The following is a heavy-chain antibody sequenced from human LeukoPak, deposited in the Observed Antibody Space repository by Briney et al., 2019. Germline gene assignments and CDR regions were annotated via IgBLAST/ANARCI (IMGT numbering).Heavy chain of an antibody. CDR1: GFTLSSYS. CDR3: ASFLHDAFDI. V-gene: IGHV3-21*01. Sequence: GGSLRLSCAASGFTLSSYSMNWVRQAPGKGLEWVSYISSRSSYIYYADSVKGRFTISRDNAKNSLYLQMNSLRAEDTAVYYCASFLHDAFDIWGQGTMVTVSS. J-gene: IGHJ3*02. D-gene: IGHD2/OR15-2a*01. CDR2: ISSRSSYI.